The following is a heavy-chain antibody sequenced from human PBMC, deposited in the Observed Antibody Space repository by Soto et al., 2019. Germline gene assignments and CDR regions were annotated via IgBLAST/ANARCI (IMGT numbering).Heavy chain of an antibody. CDR2: ISYDGSNK. V-gene: IGHV3-30-3*01. J-gene: IGHJ2*01. CDR3: ARPLWRNDYNWGYFDL. CDR1: GFTFSSYA. Sequence: QVQLVESGGGVVQPGRSLRLSCAASGFTFSSYAMHWVRQAPGKGLEWAAVISYDGSNKYYADSVKRRFTISRDNSKNTLYLQMNSLRAEDTAVYYCARPLWRNDYNWGYFDLWGRGTLVTVSS. D-gene: IGHD4-4*01.